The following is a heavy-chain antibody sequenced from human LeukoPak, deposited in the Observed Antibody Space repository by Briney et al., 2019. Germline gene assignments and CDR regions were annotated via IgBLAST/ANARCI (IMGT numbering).Heavy chain of an antibody. CDR1: GFTFSSYD. D-gene: IGHD6-19*01. J-gene: IGHJ4*02. CDR2: IGTAGDT. V-gene: IGHV3-13*04. CDR3: ARAGYSSGWHQILDY. Sequence: GGSLRLSCAASGFTFSSYDMHWVRQATGKGLEWVSAIGTAGDTYYPGSVKGRFTISRGNAKNSLYLQMNSLRAGDTAVYYCARAGYSSGWHQILDYWGQGTLVTVSS.